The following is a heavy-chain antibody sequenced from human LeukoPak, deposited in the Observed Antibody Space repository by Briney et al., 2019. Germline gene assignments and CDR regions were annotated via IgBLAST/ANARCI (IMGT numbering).Heavy chain of an antibody. CDR2: ISWNSGSI. CDR3: AKDNEAGVGRGYLSYFDY. J-gene: IGHJ4*02. D-gene: IGHD3-22*01. V-gene: IGHV3-9*01. CDR1: GFTFDDYA. Sequence: GRSLRLSCAASGFTFDDYAMHWVRQAPGKGLEWVSGISWNSGSIGYADSVKGRFTISRDNAKNSLYLQMNSLRAEDTALYYCAKDNEAGVGRGYLSYFDYWGQGTLVTVSS.